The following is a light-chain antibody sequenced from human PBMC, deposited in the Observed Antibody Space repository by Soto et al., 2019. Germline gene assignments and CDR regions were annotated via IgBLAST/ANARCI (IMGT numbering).Light chain of an antibody. V-gene: IGLV2-23*03. CDR1: SSDVGGYNL. J-gene: IGLJ1*01. Sequence: QSVLTQPASVSGSPGQSITISCTGTSSDVGGYNLVSWYQQHPGKAPKVMIYEGSKRPSGVSNRFSGSKSGNTASLTISGLQAEDEADYYCCSYAGSSNVFGTGTKLTVL. CDR3: CSYAGSSNV. CDR2: EGS.